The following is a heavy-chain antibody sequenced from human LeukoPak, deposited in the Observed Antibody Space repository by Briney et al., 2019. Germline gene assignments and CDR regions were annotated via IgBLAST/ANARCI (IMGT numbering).Heavy chain of an antibody. CDR2: LYYTGST. CDR1: GGSITSNSYY. V-gene: IGHV4-39*07. Sequence: SETLSLTCTVSGGSITSNSYYWAWIRQPPGKGLEWIGSLYYTGSTNYSPSLKSRVTISGDTSKNQFSLKLNSVTAADTAVYYCARELGGGDYYFDYWGQGTLVTVSS. J-gene: IGHJ4*02. CDR3: ARELGGGDYYFDY. D-gene: IGHD2-21*02.